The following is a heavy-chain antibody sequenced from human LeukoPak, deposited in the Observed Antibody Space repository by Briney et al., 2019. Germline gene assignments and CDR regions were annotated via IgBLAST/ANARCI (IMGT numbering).Heavy chain of an antibody. Sequence: GRSLRLSCAASGFTFDDYAMHWVRQAPGKGLEWVSGISLNSGSIGYADSVKGRFTISRDNAKNSLYLQMNSLRAEDMALYYCAKATGYGIAAAGNFDYWGQGTLVTVSS. CDR2: ISLNSGSI. D-gene: IGHD6-13*01. CDR1: GFTFDDYA. J-gene: IGHJ4*02. V-gene: IGHV3-9*03. CDR3: AKATGYGIAAAGNFDY.